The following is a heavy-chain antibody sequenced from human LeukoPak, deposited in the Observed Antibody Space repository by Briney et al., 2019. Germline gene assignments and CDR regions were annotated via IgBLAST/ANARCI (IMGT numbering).Heavy chain of an antibody. J-gene: IGHJ4*02. V-gene: IGHV4-34*01. Sequence: SETLSLTCAVYGGSFSGYYWSWIRQPPGKGLEWIGEINHSGSTNYDPSLKSRVTISVDTSKNQFSLKLSSVTAADTAVYYCARLVCGGGSCPAEFDYWGQGTLVTVSS. CDR1: GGSFSGYY. CDR3: ARLVCGGGSCPAEFDY. CDR2: INHSGST. D-gene: IGHD2-15*01.